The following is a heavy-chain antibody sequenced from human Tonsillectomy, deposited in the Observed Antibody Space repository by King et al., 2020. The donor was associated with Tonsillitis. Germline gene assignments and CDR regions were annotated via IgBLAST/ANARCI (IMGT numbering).Heavy chain of an antibody. Sequence: QLVQSGAEVKKPGASVKVSCKTSGYTFTDYYIHWVRQAPGQGLEWMGWINPDSGGTNYAQNFQGRVTMTRDTSISTAYMALNRLTSDDTAVYYCARAAYSYDTSGYNYWGQGTLVTVSS. CDR2: INPDSGGT. V-gene: IGHV1-2*02. CDR3: ARAAYSYDTSGYNY. D-gene: IGHD3-22*01. J-gene: IGHJ4*01. CDR1: GYTFTDYY.